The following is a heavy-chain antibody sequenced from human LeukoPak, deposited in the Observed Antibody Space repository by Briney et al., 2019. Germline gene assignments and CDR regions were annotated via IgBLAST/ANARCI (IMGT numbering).Heavy chain of an antibody. J-gene: IGHJ6*03. CDR3: ARNYYFYNYMDV. V-gene: IGHV4-39*07. CDR1: GGSISSSSSY. Sequence: SETLSLTCTVSGGSISSSSSYWGWIRQPPEKGLEWIGTIYYSGTTYYNPSLKSRVSVSVDTSMNQFSLRLSSVTAADTAVYYCARNYYFYNYMDVWGKGTTVTVSS. CDR2: IYYSGTT.